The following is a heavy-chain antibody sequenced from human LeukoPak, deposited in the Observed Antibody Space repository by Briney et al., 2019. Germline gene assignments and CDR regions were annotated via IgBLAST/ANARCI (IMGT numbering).Heavy chain of an antibody. CDR2: ISYDGSNK. J-gene: IGHJ4*02. CDR1: GFTFSSYA. Sequence: GGSLRLSCAASGFTFSSYAMHWVCQAPGKGLEWVAVISYDGSNKYYADSVKGRFTISRDNSKNTLYLQMNSLRAEDTAVYYCATPATRTKFDYWGQGTLVTVSS. V-gene: IGHV3-30*04. D-gene: IGHD1-26*01. CDR3: ATPATRTKFDY.